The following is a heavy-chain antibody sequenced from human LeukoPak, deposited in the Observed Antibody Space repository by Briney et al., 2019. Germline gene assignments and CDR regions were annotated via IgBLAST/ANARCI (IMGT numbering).Heavy chain of an antibody. CDR3: AKDWPRVGATVY. CDR1: AFTFSSYA. V-gene: IGHV3-23*01. J-gene: IGHJ4*02. D-gene: IGHD1-26*01. Sequence: GRSLRLSCAPSAFTFSSYAISCGSRAPRNGLEWVSAISGSGGSTYYAASVKGRFTISRDNSKNTLYLQMNSLRAEDTAVYYCAKDWPRVGATVYWGQGTLVTVSS. CDR2: ISGSGGST.